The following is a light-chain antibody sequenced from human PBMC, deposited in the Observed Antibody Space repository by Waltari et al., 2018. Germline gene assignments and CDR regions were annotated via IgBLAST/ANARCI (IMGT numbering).Light chain of an antibody. CDR2: DVS. J-gene: IGLJ1*01. CDR1: SSDVGGYNF. Sequence: QSALTQPASVSGSPGQSITISCTGTSSDVGGYNFVSWYQQHPGKAPNLLINDVSKRPSGGSNLFSGSKSGNTASLTISGLQAEDEADYYCSSYTSTNTYVFGTGTEVTVL. V-gene: IGLV2-14*03. CDR3: SSYTSTNTYV.